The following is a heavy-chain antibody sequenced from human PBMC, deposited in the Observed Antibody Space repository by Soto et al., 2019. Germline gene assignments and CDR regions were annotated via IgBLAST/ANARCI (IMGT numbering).Heavy chain of an antibody. CDR3: AREYCSGGSCYSWYYYYGMDV. J-gene: IGHJ6*02. V-gene: IGHV3-30-3*01. CDR2: ISYDGSNK. D-gene: IGHD2-15*01. Sequence: GGSLRLSCAASGFTFSSYAMHWVRQAPGKGLEWVAVISYDGSNKYYADSVKGRFTISRDNSKNTLYLQMNSLRAEDTAVYYCAREYCSGGSCYSWYYYYGMDVWGQGTTVTVS. CDR1: GFTFSSYA.